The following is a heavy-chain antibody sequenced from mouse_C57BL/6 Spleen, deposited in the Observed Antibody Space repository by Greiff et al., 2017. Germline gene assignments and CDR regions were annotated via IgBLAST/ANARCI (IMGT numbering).Heavy chain of an antibody. V-gene: IGHV1-69*01. D-gene: IGHD2-5*01. J-gene: IGHJ2*01. Sequence: QVQLQQPGAELVMPGASVKLSCKASGYTFTSYWMHWVKQRPGQGLEWIGEIDPSASYTNYNQKFKGKSTLTVDKSSSTAYMQLSSLTSEDSAVYYCARSGAYYSNLGDFDYWGQGTTLTVSS. CDR2: IDPSASYT. CDR3: ARSGAYYSNLGDFDY. CDR1: GYTFTSYW.